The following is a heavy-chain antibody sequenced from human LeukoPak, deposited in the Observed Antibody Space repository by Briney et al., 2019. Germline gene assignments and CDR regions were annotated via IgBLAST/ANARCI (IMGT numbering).Heavy chain of an antibody. CDR3: VRRTASDF. Sequence: GGYLRLSCAASGFTFTSYVMSWVRQAPGKGLEWVASVGGGGDYTYYSDSVKGRFTISRDNSENTVYLQMKSLRAEDTAVYYCVRRTASDFWGQGALVTVSS. CDR1: GFTFTSYV. V-gene: IGHV3-23*01. D-gene: IGHD2-21*02. CDR2: VGGGGDYT. J-gene: IGHJ4*02.